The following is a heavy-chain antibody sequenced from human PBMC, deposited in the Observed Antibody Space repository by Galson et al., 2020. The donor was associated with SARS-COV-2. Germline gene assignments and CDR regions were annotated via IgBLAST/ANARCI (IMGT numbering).Heavy chain of an antibody. CDR2: ISHSGST. CDR1: GYSISSGYY. J-gene: IGHJ6*03. V-gene: IGHV4-38-2*02. CDR3: ASGRWSITIFGVVTRGPMDV. D-gene: IGHD3-3*01. Sequence: SETLSLTCTVSGYSISSGYYWGWIRQPPGKGLEWIGSISHSGSTYYNPSLKSRVTISVDTSKNQFSLKLSSVTAADTAVYYCASGRWSITIFGVVTRGPMDVWGKGTTVTVSS.